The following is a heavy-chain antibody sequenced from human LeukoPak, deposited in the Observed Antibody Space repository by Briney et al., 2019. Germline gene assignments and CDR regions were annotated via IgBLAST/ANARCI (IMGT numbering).Heavy chain of an antibody. CDR2: TIPIFGTA. CDR1: AGTFISYA. J-gene: IGHJ4*02. D-gene: IGHD2-2*01. CDR3: ARARGVVVVAAAISLDY. V-gene: IGHV1-69*13. Sequence: SVKVSCKASAGTFISYAISWVRQAPGQGVEWMGGTIPIFGTANYAQKFQGRVTITADESSSTAYMELSSLRSEGPAVYYWARARGVVVVAAAISLDYWGQGTLVTVSS.